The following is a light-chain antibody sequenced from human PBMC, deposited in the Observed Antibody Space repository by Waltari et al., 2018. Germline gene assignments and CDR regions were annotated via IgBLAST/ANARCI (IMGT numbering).Light chain of an antibody. CDR3: SSYTSSGTLV. J-gene: IGLJ2*01. V-gene: IGLV2-14*03. CDR1: SSDGGRYNY. CDR2: DVT. Sequence: QSALTQPASVSGSPGQSITISCTGTSSDGGRYNYVPWYQQHPGKAPKLMIFDVTDRPSGVSNRFSASQSGNTASLTISGLEAEDEADYYCSSYTSSGTLVFGGGTKLTVL.